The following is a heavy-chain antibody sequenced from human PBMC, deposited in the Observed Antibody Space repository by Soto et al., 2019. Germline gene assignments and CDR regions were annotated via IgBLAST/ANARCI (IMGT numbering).Heavy chain of an antibody. CDR1: GYTCTIYG. V-gene: IGHV1-18*01. Sequence: ASVKVSCKASGYTCTIYGISCVLQSPVQGLEWMGCISAYNGNTNYAQKLQGRVTMTTDTSTSTAYMELRSLRSDDTAVYYCARGGSSAGDWFDPWGQGTLVTVS. D-gene: IGHD6-6*01. CDR2: ISAYNGNT. J-gene: IGHJ5*02. CDR3: ARGGSSAGDWFDP.